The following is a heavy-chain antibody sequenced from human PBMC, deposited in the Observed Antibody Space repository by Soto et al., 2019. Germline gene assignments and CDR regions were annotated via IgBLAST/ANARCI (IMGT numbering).Heavy chain of an antibody. CDR1: GFTFSSYW. D-gene: IGHD2-2*01. CDR2: INSDESTT. V-gene: IGHV3-74*01. CDR3: AKGVVPAAIRTYFDY. Sequence: GGSVRLSCAASGFTFSSYWMHWVRQAPGQGLVWVSRINSDESTTNYADSVKGRFTISRDNSKNTLYLQMNSLRAEDTAVYYCAKGVVPAAIRTYFDYWGQGTLVTVSS. J-gene: IGHJ4*02.